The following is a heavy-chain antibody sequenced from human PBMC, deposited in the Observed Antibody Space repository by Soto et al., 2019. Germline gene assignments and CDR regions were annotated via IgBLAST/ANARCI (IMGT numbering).Heavy chain of an antibody. V-gene: IGHV3-23*01. J-gene: IGHJ4*02. D-gene: IGHD3-3*01. CDR3: GKNYDFWSGREDC. Sequence: GGSLRLSCAASGFTFSSYAMSWVRQAPGKGLEWVSAISGSGGSTYYADSVKGRFTISRDNSQNTLYLQINSLRAEDTAVYYCGKNYDFWSGREDCWGQGTLVTSPQ. CDR2: ISGSGGST. CDR1: GFTFSSYA.